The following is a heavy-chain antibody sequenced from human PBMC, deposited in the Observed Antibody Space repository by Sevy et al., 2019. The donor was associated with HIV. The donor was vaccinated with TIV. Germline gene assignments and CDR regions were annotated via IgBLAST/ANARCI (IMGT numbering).Heavy chain of an antibody. Sequence: GGSLRLSCAASGFTTGFTFSDYWMAWVRQAPGKGLEWVANIKEEGTEIYYLDSLKGRFTISRDNAKNLLYLQMNSLRAEDTAVYYCARGGYYGYSGLDYWGQGTLVTVSS. CDR1: GFTTGFTFSDYW. J-gene: IGHJ4*02. V-gene: IGHV3-7*01. CDR3: ARGGYYGYSGLDY. CDR2: IKEEGTEI. D-gene: IGHD3-10*01.